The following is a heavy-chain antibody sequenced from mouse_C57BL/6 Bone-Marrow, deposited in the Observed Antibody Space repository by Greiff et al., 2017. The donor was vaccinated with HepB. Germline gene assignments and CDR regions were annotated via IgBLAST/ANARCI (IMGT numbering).Heavy chain of an antibody. D-gene: IGHD1-1*01. V-gene: IGHV1-55*01. CDR2: IYPGSGST. J-gene: IGHJ2*01. Sequence: QVQLQQPGAELVKPGASVKMSCKASGYTFTSYWITWVKQRPGQGLEWIGDIYPGSGSTNYNEKFKSKATLTVDTSPSTAYMQLSSLTSEDSAVYYCAREDYDGSRRGNYWGQGTTLTVSS. CDR3: AREDYDGSRRGNY. CDR1: GYTFTSYW.